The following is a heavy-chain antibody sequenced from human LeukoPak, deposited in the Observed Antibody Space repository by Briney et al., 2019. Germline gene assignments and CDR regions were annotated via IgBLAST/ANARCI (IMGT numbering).Heavy chain of an antibody. Sequence: GASVKVSCKASGYTFTSYDINWLRQATGQGLEWMGWMNPNSGNTGYAQKFQGRVTMTRNTSISTAYMELSSLRSEDTAVYYCATGQGLYGDRPDYWGQGTLVTVSS. J-gene: IGHJ4*02. D-gene: IGHD4-17*01. CDR2: MNPNSGNT. CDR1: GYTFTSYD. V-gene: IGHV1-8*01. CDR3: ATGQGLYGDRPDY.